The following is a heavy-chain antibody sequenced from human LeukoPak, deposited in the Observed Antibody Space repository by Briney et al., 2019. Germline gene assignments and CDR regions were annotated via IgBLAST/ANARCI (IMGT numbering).Heavy chain of an antibody. V-gene: IGHV4-34*01. D-gene: IGHD2-2*01. CDR3: ATRWGYCSSTSCSS. CDR2: INHSGST. J-gene: IGHJ5*02. CDR1: GGSFSGYY. Sequence: PSETLSLTCAVYGGSFSGYYWSWIRQPPGKGLEWIGEINHSGSTNYNPSLKSRVTISVDTSKNQFSLKLSSVTAEDTAVYYCATRWGYCSSTSCSSWGQGTLVTVSS.